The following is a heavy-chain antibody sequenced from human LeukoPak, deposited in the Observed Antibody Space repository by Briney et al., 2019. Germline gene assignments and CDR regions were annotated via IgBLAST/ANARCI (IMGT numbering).Heavy chain of an antibody. D-gene: IGHD3-3*01. Sequence: GASVKVSCKASGYTFTSYDINWVRQATGQGLEWMGWMNPNSGNTGYAQKFQGRVTVTRNTSISTAYMELSSLRSEDTAVYYCARGPSSDYDFWSGYYKYYYYYMDVWGKGTTVTASS. CDR2: MNPNSGNT. CDR1: GYTFTSYD. J-gene: IGHJ6*03. V-gene: IGHV1-8*03. CDR3: ARGPSSDYDFWSGYYKYYYYYMDV.